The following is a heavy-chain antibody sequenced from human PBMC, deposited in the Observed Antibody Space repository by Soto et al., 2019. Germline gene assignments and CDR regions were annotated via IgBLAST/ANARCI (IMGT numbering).Heavy chain of an antibody. CDR3: ARGSGYSSSSRHNWFDP. CDR2: IIPILGIA. D-gene: IGHD6-6*01. J-gene: IGHJ5*02. CDR1: GGTFSSYT. V-gene: IGHV1-69*02. Sequence: QVQLVQSGAEVKKPGSSVKVSCKASGGTFSSYTISWVRQAPGQGLEWMGRIIPILGIANYAQKFQGRVTITADKPTSTAYMERSSLNLEDTAVYYCARGSGYSSSSRHNWFDPWGQGTLVTVSS.